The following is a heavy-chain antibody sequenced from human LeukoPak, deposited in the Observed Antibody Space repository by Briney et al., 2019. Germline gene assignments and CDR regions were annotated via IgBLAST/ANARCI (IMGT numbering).Heavy chain of an antibody. J-gene: IGHJ4*02. D-gene: IGHD1-26*01. Sequence: PGGSLRLSCAASGLTFSSYWMSWVRQAPGKGLEWVANIKQDGSEKYYVDSVKGRFTISRDNAKNSLYLQMNSLRAEDTAVYYCALTEWDRDYWGQGTLVTVSP. V-gene: IGHV3-7*01. CDR3: ALTEWDRDY. CDR2: IKQDGSEK. CDR1: GLTFSSYW.